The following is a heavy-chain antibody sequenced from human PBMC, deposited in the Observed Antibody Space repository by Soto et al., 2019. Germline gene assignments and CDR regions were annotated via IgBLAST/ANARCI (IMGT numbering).Heavy chain of an antibody. V-gene: IGHV4-59*01. CDR3: ARGRGWFDP. CDR2: IYYSGST. Sequence: QVQLQESGPGLVKPSETLSLTCTVSGGSISSYYWSWIRQPPGKGLEWIGYIYYSGSTNYNPSLKSRFTISVDTSKNQFSLKLSSVTAADTAVYYCARGRGWFDPWGQGTLVTVSS. J-gene: IGHJ5*02. D-gene: IGHD2-15*01. CDR1: GGSISSYY.